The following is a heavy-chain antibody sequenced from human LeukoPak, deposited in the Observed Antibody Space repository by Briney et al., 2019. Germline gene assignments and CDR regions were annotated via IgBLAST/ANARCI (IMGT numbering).Heavy chain of an antibody. CDR3: AKDPSYYVTYYFDY. V-gene: IGHV3-23*01. Sequence: GGSLRLSCAASGFTFSSYAMSWVRQAPGKGLEWVSCISGSGGSTYYADSVKGRFTISRDNSKNTLYLQMNSLRAEDTAVYYCAKDPSYYVTYYFDYWGQGTLVTVSS. CDR1: GFTFSSYA. D-gene: IGHD3-10*02. CDR2: ISGSGGST. J-gene: IGHJ4*02.